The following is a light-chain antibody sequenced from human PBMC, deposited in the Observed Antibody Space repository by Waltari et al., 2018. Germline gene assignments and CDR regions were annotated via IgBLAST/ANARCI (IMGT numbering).Light chain of an antibody. CDR3: SSYTSSSTYV. CDR2: DVS. Sequence: QNAPTQTASVSGAPRHSTTIHCTGTRRGVGGYVYVTLYQQHPGKAPKLMIYDVSKRPSGVSNRFSGSKSGNTASLTISGLQAEDEADYYCSSYTSSSTYVFGTGTKVTVL. CDR1: RRGVGGYVY. J-gene: IGLJ1*01. V-gene: IGLV2-14*01.